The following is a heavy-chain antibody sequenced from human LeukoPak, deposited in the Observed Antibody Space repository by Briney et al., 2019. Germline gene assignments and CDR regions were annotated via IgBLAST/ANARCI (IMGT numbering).Heavy chain of an antibody. CDR2: ISGSGGST. V-gene: IGHV3-23*01. CDR1: GFTFSSYG. CDR3: AKAPPRDYCSGGSSNPDYFDY. J-gene: IGHJ4*02. Sequence: GGSLRLSCAASGFTFSSYGMSWVRQAPGKGLEWVSAISGSGGSTYYADSVKGRFTISRDNSKNTLYLQMNSLRAEHTAVHYCAKAPPRDYCSGGSSNPDYFDYWGQGTLVTVSS. D-gene: IGHD2-15*01.